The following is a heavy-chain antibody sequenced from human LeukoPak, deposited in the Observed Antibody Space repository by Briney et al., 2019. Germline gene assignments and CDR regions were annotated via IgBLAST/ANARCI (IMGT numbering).Heavy chain of an antibody. CDR3: AKPDSSWYHHYGMDV. J-gene: IGHJ6*02. CDR1: GFTFSSYA. V-gene: IGHV3-23*01. D-gene: IGHD6-13*01. Sequence: GGSLRLSCAASGFTFSSYAMSWVRQAPGKGLEWVSAISGSGGSTYYADSVKGRFTISRDNSKNTLYLQMNSLRAEDTAVYYCAKPDSSWYHHYGMDVWGQGTTVTVSS. CDR2: ISGSGGST.